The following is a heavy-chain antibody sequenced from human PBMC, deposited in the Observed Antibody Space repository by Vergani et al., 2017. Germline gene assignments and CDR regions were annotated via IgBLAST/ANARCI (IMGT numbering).Heavy chain of an antibody. V-gene: IGHV3-23*01. Sequence: EVQLLESGGDLVQPGGSLRLSCAASGFTFIMHAMSWVRQAPGKGLEWGSTLSASDRRTHYEDSVKGRFTISRDNSKNTLFLHMNSLRPDDTAVYYCAKVCRTVVAGTFGAFYIWGQGTMVTV. CDR1: GFTFIMHA. CDR2: LSASDRRT. CDR3: AKVCRTVVAGTFGAFYI. D-gene: IGHD6-19*01. J-gene: IGHJ3*02.